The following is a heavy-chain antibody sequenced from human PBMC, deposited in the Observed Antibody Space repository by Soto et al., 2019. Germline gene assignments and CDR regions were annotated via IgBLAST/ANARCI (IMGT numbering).Heavy chain of an antibody. CDR3: ARALSTGAADYYFDY. Sequence: VWSLRLSCAASGFTFNNFAMHWVRQAPGKGLEWVAVISYDGVDKYYADSVKGRFTISRDNSKNTLYLQMHGLRAEDTAVYYCARALSTGAADYYFDYWGQGAMVTVSA. D-gene: IGHD6-13*01. V-gene: IGHV3-30*03. CDR1: GFTFNNFA. J-gene: IGHJ4*02. CDR2: ISYDGVDK.